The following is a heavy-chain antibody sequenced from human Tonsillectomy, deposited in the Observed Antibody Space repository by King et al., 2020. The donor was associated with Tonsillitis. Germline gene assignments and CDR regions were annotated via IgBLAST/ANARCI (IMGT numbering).Heavy chain of an antibody. D-gene: IGHD6-19*01. V-gene: IGHV3-30-3*01. CDR2: ISYDGSNK. CDR3: ARVPPNSSGWYSGRGY. CDR1: GLTFSSYA. J-gene: IGHJ4*02. Sequence: VQLVESGGGVVQPGRSLRLSCAASGLTFSSYAMHWVRQAPGKGLEWVAVISYDGSNKYYADSVKGRFTISRDNSKNTLYLQMNSLRAEDTAVYYCARVPPNSSGWYSGRGYWGQGTLVTVSS.